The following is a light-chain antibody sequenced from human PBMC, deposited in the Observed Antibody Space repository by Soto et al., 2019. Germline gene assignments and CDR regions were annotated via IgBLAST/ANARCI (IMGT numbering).Light chain of an antibody. CDR3: SSYTGSTSYV. J-gene: IGLJ1*01. V-gene: IGLV2-14*03. CDR2: DVS. CDR1: SSDVGTYNF. Sequence: QSVLTQPASVSGSPGQSITISCTGTSSDVGTYNFVSWYQQHPGKAPKLMIFDVSNRPSGVSNRFSGSKSGNTASLTISGLQADDEADYYCSSYTGSTSYVFASGTKSTVL.